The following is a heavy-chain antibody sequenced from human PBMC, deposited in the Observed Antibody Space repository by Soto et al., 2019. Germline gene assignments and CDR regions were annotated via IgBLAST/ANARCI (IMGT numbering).Heavy chain of an antibody. J-gene: IGHJ5*02. Sequence: PSETLSLTCAVYGGSFSGYYWSWIRQPPGKGLEWIGEINHSGSTNYNPSLKSRVPISVDTSKNQFSLKLSSVTAADTAVYYCESRTLLWFGLSLDPGGQGTLVIVSS. CDR1: GGSFSGYY. D-gene: IGHD3-10*01. CDR3: ESRTLLWFGLSLDP. V-gene: IGHV4-34*01. CDR2: INHSGST.